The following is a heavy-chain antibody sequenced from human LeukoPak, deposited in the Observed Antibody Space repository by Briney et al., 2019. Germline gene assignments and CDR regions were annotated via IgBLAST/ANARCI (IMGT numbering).Heavy chain of an antibody. CDR1: GFTFSGYW. CDR3: APLNWVYPDGFDI. D-gene: IGHD6-13*01. J-gene: IGHJ3*02. Sequence: PGGSLRLSCAASGFTFSGYWMSWVRQAPGKGLEWVASIKDDGSEKYYMDSVKGRLTISRDNAKNSMSLQMNSLRAEDTAVYYCAPLNWVYPDGFDIWGRGTMVTVSS. V-gene: IGHV3-7*01. CDR2: IKDDGSEK.